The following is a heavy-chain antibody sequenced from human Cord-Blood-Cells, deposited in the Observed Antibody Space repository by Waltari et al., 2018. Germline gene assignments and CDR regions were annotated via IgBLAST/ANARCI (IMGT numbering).Heavy chain of an antibody. CDR1: GGTFSSYA. D-gene: IGHD3-10*01. CDR2: IIPTFGTA. CDR3: ARDQRNYYGSGSYYDAFDI. Sequence: QVQLVQSGAEVKKPGSSVKVSCKASGGTFSSYAISWVRQAPGQGLEWMGGIIPTFGTANYAQKFQGRVTITADESTSTAYMELSSLRSEDTAVYYCARDQRNYYGSGSYYDAFDIWGQGTMVTVSS. V-gene: IGHV1-69*01. J-gene: IGHJ3*02.